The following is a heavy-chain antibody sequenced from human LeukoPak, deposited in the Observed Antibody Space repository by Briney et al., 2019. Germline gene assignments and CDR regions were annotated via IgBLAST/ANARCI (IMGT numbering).Heavy chain of an antibody. CDR1: GYTFTSYY. CDR3: AREWRDGYNSTRGGLLLFDY. Sequence: GASVKVSCKASGYTFTSYYMHWVRQAPGQGLEWMGIINPSVGSTSYAQKFQGRITMTRDTSTSTVYMELSSLRSEDTAVYYCAREWRDGYNSTRGGLLLFDYWGQGTLVTVSS. V-gene: IGHV1-46*01. J-gene: IGHJ4*02. D-gene: IGHD5-24*01. CDR2: INPSVGST.